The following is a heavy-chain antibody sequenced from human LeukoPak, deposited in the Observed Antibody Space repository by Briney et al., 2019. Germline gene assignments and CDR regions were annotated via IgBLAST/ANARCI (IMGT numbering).Heavy chain of an antibody. CDR2: IYYSGST. D-gene: IGHD6-19*01. CDR3: ARHLDSSGWSKSFDY. CDR1: GGSISSSSYY. V-gene: IGHV4-39*01. J-gene: IGHJ4*02. Sequence: PSETLSLTCTVSGGSISSSSYYRGWIRQPPGNGLERFGSIYYSGSTYYNPYLKSRVTISVDTSKNQFSLKLSSVTAADTAVYYCARHLDSSGWSKSFDYWGQGTLVTVSS.